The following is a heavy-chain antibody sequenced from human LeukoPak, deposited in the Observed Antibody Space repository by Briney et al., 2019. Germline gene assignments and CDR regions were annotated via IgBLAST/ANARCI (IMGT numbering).Heavy chain of an antibody. V-gene: IGHV3-7*01. CDR3: ARARIAAAPSNY. Sequence: PGGALRVSCAASRFTFISYLISWVRQAPGRGLEWVANTKQDGSEKYYVDSVKGRFTISRDNAKNSLYLQMNSLRAEDTAVYYCARARIAAAPSNYWGQGTLVTVSS. CDR1: RFTFISYL. CDR2: TKQDGSEK. J-gene: IGHJ4*02. D-gene: IGHD6-13*01.